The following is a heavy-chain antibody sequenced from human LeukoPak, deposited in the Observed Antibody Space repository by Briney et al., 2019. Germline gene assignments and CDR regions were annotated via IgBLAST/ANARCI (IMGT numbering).Heavy chain of an antibody. Sequence: PSETLSLTCAVYGGSFSGYYWSWIRQPPGKGLEWIGEINHSGSTNYNPSLKSRVTISVDTSKNQFSLKLSSVTAPDTAVYYCARAARVSSGFKGAFDIWGQGTMVTVSS. CDR2: INHSGST. J-gene: IGHJ3*02. D-gene: IGHD6-19*01. CDR3: ARAARVSSGFKGAFDI. V-gene: IGHV4-34*01. CDR1: GGSFSGYY.